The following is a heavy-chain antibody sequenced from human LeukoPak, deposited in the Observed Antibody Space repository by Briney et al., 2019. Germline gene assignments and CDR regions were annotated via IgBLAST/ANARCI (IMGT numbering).Heavy chain of an antibody. CDR2: IYYSGNT. Sequence: SETLSLTCTVSGGSISSYYWSWIRQSPGKGLEWIGYIYYSGNTNYNPSLKSRVTISVDTSKNQFSLNLSSVTAADTAVYYCARAPGGNPTTHYFDYWGQGTLVTVSS. D-gene: IGHD1-14*01. CDR3: ARAPGGNPTTHYFDY. V-gene: IGHV4-59*01. CDR1: GGSISSYY. J-gene: IGHJ4*02.